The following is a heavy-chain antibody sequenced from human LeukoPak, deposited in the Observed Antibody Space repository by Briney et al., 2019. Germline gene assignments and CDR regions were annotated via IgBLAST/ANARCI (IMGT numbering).Heavy chain of an antibody. CDR1: GFTVSSNY. D-gene: IGHD3-10*01. CDR3: ARDAPRMVRGESPLSEFDP. J-gene: IGHJ5*02. V-gene: IGHV3-66*01. CDR2: IYSGGST. Sequence: GGSLRLSCAASGFTVSSNYMSWVRQAPGKGLEWVSVIYSGGSTYYADSVKGRFTISRDNSKNTLYLQMNSLRAEDTAVYYCARDAPRMVRGESPLSEFDPWGQGTLVTVSS.